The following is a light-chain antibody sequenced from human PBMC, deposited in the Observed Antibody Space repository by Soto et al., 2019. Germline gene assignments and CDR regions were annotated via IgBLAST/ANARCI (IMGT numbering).Light chain of an antibody. J-gene: IGLJ1*01. CDR3: CSYAGSSTPSYV. V-gene: IGLV2-23*01. CDR2: EGS. Sequence: QSVLTQPASVSGSPGQSITISCTGTSSDVGSYNLVSWYQQHPGKAPKLMIYEGSKWPSGVSNRFSGSKSGNTASLTISGLQAEDEADYYCCSYAGSSTPSYVFGTGTKATV. CDR1: SSDVGSYNL.